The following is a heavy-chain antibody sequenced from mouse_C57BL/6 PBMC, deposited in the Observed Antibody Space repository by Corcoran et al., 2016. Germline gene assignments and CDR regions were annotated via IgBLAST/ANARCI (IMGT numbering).Heavy chain of an antibody. J-gene: IGHJ2*01. D-gene: IGHD1-1*01. V-gene: IGHV9-3*01. Sequence: QIQLVQSGPELKKPGETVKISCKASGYTFTTYGMSWVKQAPGKGLKWMGWINTYSGVPTYADDFKGRFAFSLETSASTAYLQINNLKNEDTATYFCARFYYYGFYYWGQGTTLTVSS. CDR3: ARFYYYGFYY. CDR1: GYTFTTYG. CDR2: INTYSGVP.